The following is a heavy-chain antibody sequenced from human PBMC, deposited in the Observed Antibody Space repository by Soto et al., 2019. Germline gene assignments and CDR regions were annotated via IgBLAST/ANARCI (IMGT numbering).Heavy chain of an antibody. CDR1: GYTITGYA. CDR3: ARAVAVPADFDY. V-gene: IGHV1-3*01. Sequence: ASVKVSCKASGYTITGYAMHWVRQAPGQRLEWMGWINAGNGNTKYSQKFQGRVTITRDTSASTAYMELSSLRSEDTAVYYCARAVAVPADFDYWGPGTLVTVSS. D-gene: IGHD6-19*01. J-gene: IGHJ4*02. CDR2: INAGNGNT.